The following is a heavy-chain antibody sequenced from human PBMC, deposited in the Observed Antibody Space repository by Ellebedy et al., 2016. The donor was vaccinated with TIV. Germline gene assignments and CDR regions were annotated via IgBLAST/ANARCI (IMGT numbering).Heavy chain of an antibody. V-gene: IGHV1-46*01. CDR3: ARGYSGAEAFDI. Sequence: ASVKVSCKASGYTFSSHYMHWVRQAPGQGLEWMGLINPSGGGTSYAPKFQGRVTMTWDTSASTVYMELSSLRSEDTATYYCARGYSGAEAFDIWGLGTVVTVSS. D-gene: IGHD2-21*01. CDR2: INPSGGGT. CDR1: GYTFSSHY. J-gene: IGHJ3*02.